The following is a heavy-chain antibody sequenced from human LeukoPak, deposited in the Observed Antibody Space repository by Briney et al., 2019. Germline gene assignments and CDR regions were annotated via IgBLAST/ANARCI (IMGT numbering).Heavy chain of an antibody. V-gene: IGHV3-48*03. Sequence: PGGSLRLSCAASGFTFSSYEMNWVRQAPGKGLEWVSYISSSGSTIYYADSVKGRFTISRDNAKNSLYLQMNSLRAEDTALYYCARSKGYSSGWYESGFDYWGQGTLVTVSS. J-gene: IGHJ4*02. CDR1: GFTFSSYE. CDR2: ISSSGSTI. CDR3: ARSKGYSSGWYESGFDY. D-gene: IGHD6-19*01.